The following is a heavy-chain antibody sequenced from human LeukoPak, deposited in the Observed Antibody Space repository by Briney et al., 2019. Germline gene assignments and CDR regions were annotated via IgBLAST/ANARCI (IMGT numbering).Heavy chain of an antibody. CDR3: ARDIVGATQTFDY. V-gene: IGHV1-18*01. CDR1: GYTFSNYG. D-gene: IGHD1-26*01. CDR2: ISAYNGNT. J-gene: IGHJ4*02. Sequence: GASVKVSCKASGYTFSNYGISWVRQAHGQGLEWMGWISAYNGNTKYAQKFQGRVTLTTDTSTSTAYMELRSLRSDDTAVNYCARDIVGATQTFDYWGQGTLVTVSS.